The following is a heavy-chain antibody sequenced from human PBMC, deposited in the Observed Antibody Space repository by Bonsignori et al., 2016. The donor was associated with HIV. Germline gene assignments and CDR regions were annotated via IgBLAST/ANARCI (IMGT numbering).Heavy chain of an antibody. CDR3: ARGSTVTTDLVDY. Sequence: SETLSLTCAVYGGSFSGYYWSWIRQPPGKGLEWIGEINHSGSTNYNPSLKSRVTISVDTSKNQFSLKLSSVTAADTAVYYCARGSTVTTDLVDYWGQGTLVTVSS. CDR1: GGSFSGYY. J-gene: IGHJ4*02. CDR2: INHSGST. V-gene: IGHV4-34*01. D-gene: IGHD4-11*01.